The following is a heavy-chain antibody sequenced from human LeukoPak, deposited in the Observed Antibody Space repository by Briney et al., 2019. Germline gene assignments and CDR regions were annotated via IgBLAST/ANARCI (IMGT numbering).Heavy chain of an antibody. V-gene: IGHV3-33*01. D-gene: IGHD3-3*01. CDR2: VHDDGDTK. CDR3: ATGSGHYYDR. Sequence: GTSLRLSCTTSGLTFSSYYMHWVRQAPGKGLEWVAVVHDDGDTKYYVDSVKGRFTISRDNSKNTLYLQMSTLRDEDTAIYYCATGSGHYYDRWGQGTLVTVSS. CDR1: GLTFSSYY. J-gene: IGHJ4*02.